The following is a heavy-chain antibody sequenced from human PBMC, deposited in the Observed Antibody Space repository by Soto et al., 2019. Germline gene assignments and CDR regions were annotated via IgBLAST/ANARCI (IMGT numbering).Heavy chain of an antibody. J-gene: IGHJ6*02. CDR2: IYPGDSDT. CDR3: ARRRYYYDSSGYPRYYGMDV. Sequence: GESLKLSCKGSGYSFTSYWIGWVRQMPGKGLEWMGIIYPGDSDTRYSPSFQGQVTISADKSISTAYLQWSSLKASDTAMYYCARRRYYYDSSGYPRYYGMDVWGQGTTVTVSS. D-gene: IGHD3-22*01. CDR1: GYSFTSYW. V-gene: IGHV5-51*01.